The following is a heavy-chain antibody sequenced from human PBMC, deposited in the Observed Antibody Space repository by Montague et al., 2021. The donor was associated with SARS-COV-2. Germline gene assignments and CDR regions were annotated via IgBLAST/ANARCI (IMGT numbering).Heavy chain of an antibody. CDR3: FIFCGGDCRNEAFDF. Sequence: SLRLSCATSGFNFRDYGMSWARRAPGKGLEWVGFIRSEATGGKTNYAASVRGRFTISRDDSKSILYLQMNSLEIEDTALYYCFIFCGGDCRNEAFDFWGQGTMVTVLS. D-gene: IGHD2-21*02. CDR1: GFNFRDYG. J-gene: IGHJ3*01. V-gene: IGHV3-49*04. CDR2: IRSEATGGKT.